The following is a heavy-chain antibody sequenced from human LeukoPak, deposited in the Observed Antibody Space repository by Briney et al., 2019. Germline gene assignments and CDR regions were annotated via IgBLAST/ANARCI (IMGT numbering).Heavy chain of an antibody. Sequence: PSQTLSLTCTVSGDSISSGRHYWTWIRQPAGKGLEWIGRLSTSETTTYNPSLKSRVTISADTSNNQFSLKLSSVTAADTAVHYCARESRFDFWSGYYQDYYYVDVWGKGTTVTVSS. V-gene: IGHV4-61*02. CDR2: LSTSETT. J-gene: IGHJ6*03. CDR3: ARESRFDFWSGYYQDYYYVDV. D-gene: IGHD3-3*01. CDR1: GDSISSGRHY.